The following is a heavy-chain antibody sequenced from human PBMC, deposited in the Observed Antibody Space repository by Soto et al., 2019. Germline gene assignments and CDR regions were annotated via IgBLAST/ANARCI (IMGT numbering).Heavy chain of an antibody. V-gene: IGHV4-30-2*05. CDR3: ARLIGNSWLDS. CDR1: GGSISSGGYS. CDR2: IYHSGST. D-gene: IGHD2-8*01. J-gene: IGHJ5*01. Sequence: SETLSLTCAVSGGSISSGGYSWSWIRQPPGKGLEWIGYIYHSGSTYYNPSLKSRITINPDTPNNQLSLQLNSVTPDDTAVYYCARLIGNSWLDSWGQGILVTVSS.